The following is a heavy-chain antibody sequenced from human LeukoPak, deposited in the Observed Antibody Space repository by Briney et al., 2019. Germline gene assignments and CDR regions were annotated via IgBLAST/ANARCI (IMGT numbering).Heavy chain of an antibody. CDR1: GFTFSSYA. Sequence: PGGSLRLSCAASGFTFSSYAMHWVRQAPGKGLEWVAVISYDGSNKYYADSVKGRFTISRDNSKNTLYLQMNSLRAEDTAVYYCAKGRPTYCSGGSCYRFFDYWGQGTLVTVSS. J-gene: IGHJ4*02. V-gene: IGHV3-30-3*01. CDR3: AKGRPTYCSGGSCYRFFDY. CDR2: ISYDGSNK. D-gene: IGHD2-15*01.